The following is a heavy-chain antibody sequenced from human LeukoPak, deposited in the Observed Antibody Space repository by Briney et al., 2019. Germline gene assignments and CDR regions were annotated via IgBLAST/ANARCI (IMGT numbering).Heavy chain of an antibody. CDR2: LSGSGGST. J-gene: IGHJ6*03. D-gene: IGHD3-10*01. V-gene: IGHV3-23*01. Sequence: GGSLRLSCAASGFTFSSYAMSWVRQAPGKGLEWVSTLSGSGGSTYHADSVKGRFSISRDNSKNTLSLQMNSLGAEDTAVYYCAKDPGKHPYYYMDVWGRGSAVTVSS. CDR3: AKDPGKHPYYYMDV. CDR1: GFTFSSYA.